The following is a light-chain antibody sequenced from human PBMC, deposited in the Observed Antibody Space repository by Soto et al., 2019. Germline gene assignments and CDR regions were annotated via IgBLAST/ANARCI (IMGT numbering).Light chain of an antibody. Sequence: EIVLTQSPGTLSLSPGESATLFCRASQTVSSSCLAWYQQKPGQAPRLLIYGVSSRATGIPDRFSGSGSGTDFTLTISSLQPEDFAVYYCQHYDNSAALTFGGGTNVEIK. V-gene: IGKV3-20*01. CDR1: QTVSSSC. J-gene: IGKJ4*01. CDR2: GVS. CDR3: QHYDNSAALT.